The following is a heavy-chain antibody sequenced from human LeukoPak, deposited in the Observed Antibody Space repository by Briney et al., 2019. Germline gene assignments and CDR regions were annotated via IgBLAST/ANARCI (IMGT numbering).Heavy chain of an antibody. CDR3: ARRAVYYYYGMDV. V-gene: IGHV1-2*02. CDR2: INPNSGGT. CDR1: GYTFTGYY. D-gene: IGHD6-25*01. Sequence: GASVKVSCKASGYTFTGYYMHWVRQAPGQGLEWMGWINPNSGGTNYAQKFQGRVTMTRDTSISTAYMELSSLKSDDVAVYYCARRAVYYYYGMDVWGQGSTVTVSS. J-gene: IGHJ6*02.